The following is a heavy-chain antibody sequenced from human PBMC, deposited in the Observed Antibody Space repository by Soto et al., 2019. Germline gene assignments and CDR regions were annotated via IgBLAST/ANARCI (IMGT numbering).Heavy chain of an antibody. D-gene: IGHD3-22*01. V-gene: IGHV1-69*13. CDR1: GGTFSSYA. CDR2: IIPIFGTA. J-gene: IGHJ6*02. CDR3: ARRYYDSSGAPPLYGMDV. Sequence: SVKVSCKASGGTFSSYAISWVRQAPGQGLEWMGGIIPIFGTANYAQKFQGRVTITADESTSTAYMELSSLRSEDTAVYYCARRYYDSSGAPPLYGMDVWRQGTTVTVSS.